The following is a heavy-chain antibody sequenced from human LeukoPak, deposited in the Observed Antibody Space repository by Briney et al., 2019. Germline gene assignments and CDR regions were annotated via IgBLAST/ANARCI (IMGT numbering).Heavy chain of an antibody. V-gene: IGHV3-48*01. D-gene: IGHD3-10*01. CDR3: ARRFDI. Sequence: GGSLRLSCVASEFTFSGYNMNWVRQAPGKGLEWVSHIGGSGANIYYADSVKGRFTISRDNAKNTLYLQMNSLRAEDTAIYYCARRFDIWGQGTMVTVSS. J-gene: IGHJ3*02. CDR1: EFTFSGYN. CDR2: IGGSGANI.